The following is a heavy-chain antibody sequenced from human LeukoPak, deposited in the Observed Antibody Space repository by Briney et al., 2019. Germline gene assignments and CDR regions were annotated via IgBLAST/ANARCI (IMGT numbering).Heavy chain of an antibody. CDR3: ARESQGYDSKGNYYYYYYMDV. V-gene: IGHV3-48*01. CDR2: ISSSSSTI. J-gene: IGHJ6*03. Sequence: GGSLRLSCAASGFTFSSYSMNWVRQAPGKGLEWVSYISSSSSTIYYADSVKGRFTISRDNAKNSLYLQMNSQRAEDTAVYYCARESQGYDSKGNYYYYYYMDVWGKGTTVTVSS. CDR1: GFTFSSYS. D-gene: IGHD3-22*01.